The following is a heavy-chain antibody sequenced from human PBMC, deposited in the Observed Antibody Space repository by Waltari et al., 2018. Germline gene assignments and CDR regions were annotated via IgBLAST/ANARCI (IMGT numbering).Heavy chain of an antibody. V-gene: IGHV4-59*01. Sequence: QVQLQESGPGLVKPSETLSLTCTVSGGSISSYYWSWIRQPPGKGLEWIGYIYYSGSTNYNPSLKSRVTISVDTSKNQFSLKLSSVTAADTAVYYCARAPRGYSYGNAFDIWGQGTMVTVSS. CDR2: IYYSGST. J-gene: IGHJ3*02. D-gene: IGHD5-18*01. CDR3: ARAPRGYSYGNAFDI. CDR1: GGSISSYY.